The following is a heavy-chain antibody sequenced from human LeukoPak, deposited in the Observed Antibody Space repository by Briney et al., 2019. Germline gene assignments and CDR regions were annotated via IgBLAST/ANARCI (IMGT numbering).Heavy chain of an antibody. CDR1: GFTFSSYE. Sequence: GGSLRLSCAASGFTFSSYEMNWVRQAPGKGLEWVSYISSSGSTIYYADSVKGRFTISRDNAKNSLYLQMNSLRAEDTAVYYCARVGVAGGFDYWGQGTLVTVSS. V-gene: IGHV3-48*03. CDR3: ARVGVAGGFDY. D-gene: IGHD2-8*01. J-gene: IGHJ4*02. CDR2: ISSSGSTI.